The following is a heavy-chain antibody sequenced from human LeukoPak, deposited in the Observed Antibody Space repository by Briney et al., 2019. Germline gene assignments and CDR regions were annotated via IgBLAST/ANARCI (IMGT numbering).Heavy chain of an antibody. CDR2: ISGSGGGT. CDR1: GVTFRIYA. J-gene: IGHJ4*02. D-gene: IGHD2-21*02. Sequence: GGSLRLSCAASGVTFRIYAMSWVRQAPGKGLEWVSTISGSGGGTYYADSVKGRFTISRDNSKNTLYLQMNSLRAEDTAVYYCAKPAYCGGDCSTFYFDYWGQGALVTVSS. CDR3: AKPAYCGGDCSTFYFDY. V-gene: IGHV3-23*01.